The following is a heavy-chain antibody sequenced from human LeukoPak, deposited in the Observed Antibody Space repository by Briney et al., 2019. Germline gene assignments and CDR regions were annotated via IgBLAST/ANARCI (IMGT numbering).Heavy chain of an antibody. D-gene: IGHD3-10*01. V-gene: IGHV1-18*04. CDR3: ARGEYDLLGDY. CDR1: GYTFTSYY. CDR2: ISPYNGNT. Sequence: ASVKVSCKASGYTFTSYYIHWVRQAPGQGLEWMGWISPYNGNTKYAQKLQGRATMTTDTSTSTAYMELRSLRSDDTAVYYCARGEYDLLGDYWGQGTLVTVSS. J-gene: IGHJ4*02.